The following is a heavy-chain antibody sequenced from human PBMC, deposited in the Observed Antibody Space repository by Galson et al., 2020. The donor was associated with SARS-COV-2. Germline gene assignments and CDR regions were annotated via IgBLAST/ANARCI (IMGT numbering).Heavy chain of an antibody. CDR3: ARTTDPDPLVAAGTDAFDI. CDR1: GFSLSTPGMR. CDR2: IDWDDDK. D-gene: IGHD6-13*01. J-gene: IGHJ3*02. Sequence: SGPTLVKPTQTLTLTCTLSGFSLSTPGMRVSWIRQPPGKALEWLARIDWDDDKFYTTSLRTRLTISKDTSKNQVVLTMTNMDPEDTATYFCARTTDPDPLVAAGTDAFDIWGQGIMVTVSS. V-gene: IGHV2-70*04.